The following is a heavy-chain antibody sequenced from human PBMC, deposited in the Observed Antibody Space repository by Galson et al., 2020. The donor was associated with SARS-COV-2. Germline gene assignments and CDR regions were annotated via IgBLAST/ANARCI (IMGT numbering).Heavy chain of an antibody. CDR1: ATSISSGSYS. D-gene: IGHD4-17*01. CDR3: ARLHYGEYAPEAFDI. CDR2: ISHSGGT. V-gene: IGHV4-30-2*01. Sequence: SETLSLTCAVSATSISSGSYSWNWIRQPPGKGLEWIGYISHSGGTYYNPSLKSRVTISGDRSKNQFSLRLSSVTAADTAVYYCARLHYGEYAPEAFDIWGPGTRVTV. J-gene: IGHJ3*02.